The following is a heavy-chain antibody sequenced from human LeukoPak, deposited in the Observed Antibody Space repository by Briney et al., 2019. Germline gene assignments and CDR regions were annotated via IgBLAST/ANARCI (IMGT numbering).Heavy chain of an antibody. Sequence: PGGSLRLSCAASGFTFSNAWLHWVRQAPGKGLEWVGRIRSNLYLGATDFAAPVKGRFTISRDNSKNTLYLQMDSLRAEDTALYYCAKGSGINHYHWIDPWGQGTLVTVSS. J-gene: IGHJ5*02. V-gene: IGHV3-15*01. CDR2: IRSNLYLGAT. CDR1: GFTFSNAW. D-gene: IGHD1-14*01. CDR3: AKGSGINHYHWIDP.